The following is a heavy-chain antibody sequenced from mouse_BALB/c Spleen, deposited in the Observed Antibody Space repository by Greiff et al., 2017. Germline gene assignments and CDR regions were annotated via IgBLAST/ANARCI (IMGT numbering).Heavy chain of an antibody. J-gene: IGHJ2*01. CDR1: GFTFSDYY. V-gene: IGHV5-4*02. Sequence: EVKLQESGGGLVKPGGSLKLSCAASGFTFSDYYMYWVRQTPEKRLEWVATISDGGSYTYYPDSVKGRFTISRDNAKNNLYLQMSSLKSEDTAMYYCARGGYGSSYDFDYWGQGTTLTVSS. CDR3: ARGGYGSSYDFDY. D-gene: IGHD1-1*01. CDR2: ISDGGSYT.